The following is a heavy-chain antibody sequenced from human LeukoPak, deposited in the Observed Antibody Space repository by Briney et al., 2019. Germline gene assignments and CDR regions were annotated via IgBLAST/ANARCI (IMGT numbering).Heavy chain of an antibody. V-gene: IGHV4-34*01. J-gene: IGHJ4*02. CDR3: ASAYYGSGSYYKDY. Sequence: SETLSLTCAVYGGSFSGYYWSWIRQPPGKGLEWIGEINHSGSTNYNPSLKSRVTISVDTSKNQFSLKLSSVAAADTAVYYCASAYYGSGSYYKDYWGQGTLVTVSS. CDR1: GGSFSGYY. CDR2: INHSGST. D-gene: IGHD3-10*01.